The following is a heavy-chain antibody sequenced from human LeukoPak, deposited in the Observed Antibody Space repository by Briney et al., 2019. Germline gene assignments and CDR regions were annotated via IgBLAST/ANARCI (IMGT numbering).Heavy chain of an antibody. V-gene: IGHV1-2*02. D-gene: IGHD2-15*01. J-gene: IGHJ5*02. CDR1: GYTFTGYY. CDR2: INPNSGGT. Sequence: GASVKVSCKASGYTFTGYYMHWVRQAPGQGLEWMGWINPNSGGTNYAQKFQGRVTMTRDTSISTAYMELRSLRSDDTAVYYCARGGGYCSGGSCYGNWFDPWGQGTLVTVSS. CDR3: ARGGGYCSGGSCYGNWFDP.